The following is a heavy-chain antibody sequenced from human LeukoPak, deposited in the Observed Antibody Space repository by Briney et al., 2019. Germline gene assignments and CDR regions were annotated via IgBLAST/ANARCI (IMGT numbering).Heavy chain of an antibody. CDR1: GGSISSGSYY. CDR3: ARDCGGDCFRAFDI. Sequence: SETLSLTCTVSGGSISSGSYYWSWIRQPAGKGLEWIGRIYTSGSTNYNPSLKSRVTISEDTSKNQFSLKLSSVTAADTAVYYCARDCGGDCFRAFDIWGQGTMVTVSS. CDR2: IYTSGST. V-gene: IGHV4-61*02. D-gene: IGHD2-21*01. J-gene: IGHJ3*02.